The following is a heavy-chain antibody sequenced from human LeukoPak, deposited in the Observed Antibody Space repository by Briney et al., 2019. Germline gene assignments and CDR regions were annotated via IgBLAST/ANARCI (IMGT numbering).Heavy chain of an antibody. CDR1: GYTFTSYD. D-gene: IGHD2-2*01. CDR2: MNPNSGNT. Sequence: ASVKVSCKASGYTFTSYDINWVRQATGQGLEWMGWMNPNSGNTGYAQKFQGRVTMTRTTSISTAYMELSSLRSEDTAVYYCARGEGYCSSTSCYEDDYWGQGTLVTVSS. V-gene: IGHV1-8*01. J-gene: IGHJ4*02. CDR3: ARGEGYCSSTSCYEDDY.